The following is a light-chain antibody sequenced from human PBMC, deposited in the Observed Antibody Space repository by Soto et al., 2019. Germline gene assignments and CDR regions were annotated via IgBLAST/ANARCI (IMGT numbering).Light chain of an antibody. J-gene: IGKJ1*01. CDR1: QSISSW. CDR3: QQYNSYPWT. Sequence: DIQMTQFPSTLSASVGDRVTIFCRASQSISSWLAWYQQKPGKAPKVLIYGASSLESGVPSRFSGSGSGTEFTLTISSLQPDDFATYYCQQYNSYPWTFGQGTKV. V-gene: IGKV1-5*02. CDR2: GAS.